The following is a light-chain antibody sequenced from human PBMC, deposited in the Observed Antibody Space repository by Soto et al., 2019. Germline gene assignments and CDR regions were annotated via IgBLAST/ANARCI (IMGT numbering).Light chain of an antibody. CDR2: AAS. CDR1: HIISSGS. V-gene: IGKV3-20*01. CDR3: QQYNNWPPT. J-gene: IGKJ5*01. Sequence: EIVLTQSPVTLCFSPCEVVTLSCSASHIISSGSLAWYQQKRGQVPRLLIYAASNRATGIPDRFSGSGSGTDFTLTISRLEPEDFAVYYCQQYNNWPPTFGQGTRLEIK.